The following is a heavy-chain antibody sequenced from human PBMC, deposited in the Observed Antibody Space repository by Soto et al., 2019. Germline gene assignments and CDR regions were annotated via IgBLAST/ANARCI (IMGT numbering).Heavy chain of an antibody. D-gene: IGHD4-17*01. CDR1: GGSISSGGYY. Sequence: QVQLQESGPGLVKPSQTLSLTCTVSGGSISSGGYYWSWIRQHPGKGLEWIGYIYYSGSTYYNPSLKSRVTISVDTSKNQFSLKLSSVTAGDTAVYYCARYARYDYGDYVSGSHEFDYWGQGTLVTVSS. J-gene: IGHJ4*02. CDR3: ARYARYDYGDYVSGSHEFDY. V-gene: IGHV4-31*03. CDR2: IYYSGST.